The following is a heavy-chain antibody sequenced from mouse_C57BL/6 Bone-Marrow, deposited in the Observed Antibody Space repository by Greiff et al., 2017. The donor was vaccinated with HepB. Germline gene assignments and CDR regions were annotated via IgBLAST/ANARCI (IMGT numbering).Heavy chain of an antibody. CDR1: GYAFSSYW. D-gene: IGHD1-1*01. V-gene: IGHV1-80*01. CDR3: ARWGLEYYGSGSYYFDS. Sequence: VQLQQSGAELVKPGASVKISCKASGYAFSSYWMNWVKQRPGKGLEWIGQIYPGDGDTNYNGKFKGKATLTADKSSSTAYMQLSSLTSEDSAVYICARWGLEYYGSGSYYFDSWGQGTTLTVSS. CDR2: IYPGDGDT. J-gene: IGHJ2*01.